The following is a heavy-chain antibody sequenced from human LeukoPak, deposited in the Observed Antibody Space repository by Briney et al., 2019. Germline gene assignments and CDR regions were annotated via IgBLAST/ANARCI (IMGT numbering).Heavy chain of an antibody. CDR3: ARRTGDRDSSGTEYFDY. CDR1: GGSISSYY. V-gene: IGHV4-59*08. J-gene: IGHJ4*02. Sequence: SETLSLTCTVSGGSISSYYWSWIRQPPGKGLEWIGYIYYSGSTNYNPSLKSRVTISVDTSKNQFSLKLSSVTAADTAVYYCARRTGDRDSSGTEYFDYWGQGTLVTVSS. CDR2: IYYSGST. D-gene: IGHD3-22*01.